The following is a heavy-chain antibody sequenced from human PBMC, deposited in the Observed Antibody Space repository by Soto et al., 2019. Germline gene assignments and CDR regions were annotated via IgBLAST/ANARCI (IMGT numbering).Heavy chain of an antibody. CDR3: AKDPFYHILTASY. Sequence: GGSLRLSCAASGLTVSSHYMNWVRQAPGKGLEWVSVIHIGGTTYYADSVKGRFTVSRDNSKNTLYLQMNSLRAEDTAVYYCAKDPFYHILTASYWGQGTLVTVSS. V-gene: IGHV3-53*01. J-gene: IGHJ4*02. D-gene: IGHD3-9*01. CDR2: IHIGGTT. CDR1: GLTVSSHY.